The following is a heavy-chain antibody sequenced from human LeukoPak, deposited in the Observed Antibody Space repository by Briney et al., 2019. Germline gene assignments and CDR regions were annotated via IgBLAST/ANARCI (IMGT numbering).Heavy chain of an antibody. J-gene: IGHJ6*02. CDR1: GYTFTSSG. CDR3: ARPAGASSSYYYYYGMDV. Sequence: SVKVSCKASGYTFTSSGVSWVRQAPGQGLEWMGGIIPIFGTANYAQKFQGRVTITADESTSTAYMELSSLRSEDTAVYYCARPAGASSSYYYYYGMDVWGQGTTVTVSS. D-gene: IGHD6-6*01. CDR2: IIPIFGTA. V-gene: IGHV1-69*13.